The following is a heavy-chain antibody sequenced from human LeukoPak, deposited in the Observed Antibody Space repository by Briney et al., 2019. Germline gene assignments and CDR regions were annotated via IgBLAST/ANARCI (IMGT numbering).Heavy chain of an antibody. V-gene: IGHV3-21*01. CDR3: ARDRGAYCGGDCYLGFDY. J-gene: IGHJ4*01. CDR1: GFSFSSSC. D-gene: IGHD2-21*02. Sequence: GGSLRLSCAASGFSFSSSCMNWVRQAPGKGLEWVSSIAGSSGYISYADSVKGRFTISRDNAKKSLYLQMTSLTAEDTAVYYCARDRGAYCGGDCYLGFDYWGRGTLVTVSS. CDR2: IAGSSGYI.